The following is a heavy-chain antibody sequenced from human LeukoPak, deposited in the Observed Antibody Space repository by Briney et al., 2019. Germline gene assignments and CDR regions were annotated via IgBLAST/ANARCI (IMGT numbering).Heavy chain of an antibody. CDR1: GFTVSSNY. V-gene: IGHV3-66*01. CDR3: ARGLIYSPNWFDP. Sequence: SGGSLRLSCAGSGFTVSSNYMSWVRQAPGKGLEWVSVIYTGGNTYYADSVKGRFTISRDNSKNTLYLQMNSLRAEDTAVYYRARGLIYSPNWFDPWGQGTLVTVSS. J-gene: IGHJ5*02. CDR2: IYTGGNT. D-gene: IGHD4-11*01.